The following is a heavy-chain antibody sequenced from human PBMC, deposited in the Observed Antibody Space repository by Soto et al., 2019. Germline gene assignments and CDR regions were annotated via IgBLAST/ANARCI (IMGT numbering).Heavy chain of an antibody. V-gene: IGHV1-3*01. Sequence: ASVKVSCKASGYTFTSYAMHWVRQAPGQRLEWMGWINAGNGNTKYSQKFQGRVTITRDTSASTAYMELRSLRSDDTAVYYCARDRFMYYDFWSGPSGYYYYGMDVWGQGTTVTVSS. CDR3: ARDRFMYYDFWSGPSGYYYYGMDV. CDR1: GYTFTSYA. J-gene: IGHJ6*02. CDR2: INAGNGNT. D-gene: IGHD3-3*01.